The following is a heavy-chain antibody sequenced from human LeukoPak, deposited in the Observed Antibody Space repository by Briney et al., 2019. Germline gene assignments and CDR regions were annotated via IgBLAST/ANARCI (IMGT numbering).Heavy chain of an antibody. V-gene: IGHV4-34*01. Sequence: SETLSLTCAVYGGSFSDYSWSWIRQPPGKGPEWIGSIYHSGTTYYNPSLKSRVTISVDTSKNQFSLKLSSVTAADTAVYYCARFPHYYDSSNSYVRFYFDYWAQGSLVTVSS. CDR1: GGSFSDYS. CDR3: ARFPHYYDSSNSYVRFYFDY. J-gene: IGHJ4*02. D-gene: IGHD3-22*01. CDR2: IYHSGTT.